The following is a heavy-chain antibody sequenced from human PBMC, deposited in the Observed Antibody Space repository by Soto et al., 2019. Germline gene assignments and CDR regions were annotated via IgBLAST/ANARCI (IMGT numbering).Heavy chain of an antibody. CDR3: ARDRIAARRYYYYGMDV. V-gene: IGHV6-1*01. CDR2: TYYRSKWYN. CDR1: GDSVSSNSAA. Sequence: PSQTLSLTCAISGDSVSSNSAAWNWIRQSPSRGLEWLGRTYYRSKWYNDYAVSVKSRITINPDTSKNQFSLQLNSVTPEDTAVYYCARDRIAARRYYYYGMDVWGQGTTVTVS. D-gene: IGHD6-6*01. J-gene: IGHJ6*02.